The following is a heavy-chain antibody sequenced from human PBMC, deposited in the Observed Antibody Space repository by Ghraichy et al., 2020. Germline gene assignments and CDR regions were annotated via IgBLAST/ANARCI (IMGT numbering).Heavy chain of an antibody. V-gene: IGHV3-33*01. CDR2: IWYDGSNK. D-gene: IGHD6-13*01. Sequence: GGSLRLSCAASGFTFSSYGMHWVRQAPGKGLEWVAVIWYDGSNKYYADSVKGRFTISRDNSKNTLYLQMNSLRAEDTAVYYCARDLIAAAGTEAPTPYDYWGQGTLVTVSS. CDR3: ARDLIAAAGTEAPTPYDY. CDR1: GFTFSSYG. J-gene: IGHJ4*02.